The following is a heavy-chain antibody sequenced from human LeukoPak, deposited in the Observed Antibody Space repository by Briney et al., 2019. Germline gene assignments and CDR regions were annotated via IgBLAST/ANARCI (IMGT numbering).Heavy chain of an antibody. Sequence: SVKVSCKGSGGTFSSYAISWVRQAPGQGLEWMGVIIPIFGTANYAQKFQGRVTITADESTSTAYMKLCSLRSEDTAVYYWANVAYFSSSSIYYYYYMDVWGKGTTVTVSS. CDR1: GGTFSSYA. CDR2: IIPIFGTA. D-gene: IGHD6-6*01. J-gene: IGHJ6*03. V-gene: IGHV1-69*01. CDR3: ANVAYFSSSSIYYYYYMDV.